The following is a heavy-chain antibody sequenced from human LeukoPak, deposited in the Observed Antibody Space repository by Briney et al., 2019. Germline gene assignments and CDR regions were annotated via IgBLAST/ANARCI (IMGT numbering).Heavy chain of an antibody. V-gene: IGHV4-61*02. J-gene: IGHJ5*01. CDR1: GGSITRGNYY. D-gene: IGHD5-12*01. Sequence: SETLSLTCTVSGGSITRGNYYWSWIRQPAGRGLEWIGRISARVSTVYNPSLRSRVTMSVDTSKNQFSLKLSSVTAADTAVYYCARWGEYSDYVFDSWGQGTLVTVSS. CDR3: ARWGEYSDYVFDS. CDR2: ISARVST.